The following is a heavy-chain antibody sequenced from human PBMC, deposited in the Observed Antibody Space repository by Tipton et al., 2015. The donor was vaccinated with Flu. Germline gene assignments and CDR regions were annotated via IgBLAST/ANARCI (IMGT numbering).Heavy chain of an antibody. CDR2: IYYSGST. V-gene: IGHV4-59*12. D-gene: IGHD3-10*01. CDR1: GGSISSYY. J-gene: IGHJ4*02. CDR3: VRGAGSGTHMVFDF. Sequence: TLSLTCTVSGGSISSYYWSWIRQPPGKGLEWIGYIYYSGSTNYNPSLKSRVTLSIDTSKNQFALNMISVTAADTAVYFCVRGAGSGTHMVFDFWGEGKLVTVSS.